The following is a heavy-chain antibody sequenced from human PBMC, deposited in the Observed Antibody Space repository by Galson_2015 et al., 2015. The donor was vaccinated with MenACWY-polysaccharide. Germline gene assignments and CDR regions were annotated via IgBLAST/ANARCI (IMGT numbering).Heavy chain of an antibody. CDR3: AREGAYYFDY. Sequence: SLRLSCAASGFTFDSCDMIWVRQAPGKGLEWVSYISTSGSTIYYADSVRGRFTISRDNGKNSLYLQMSSLRAEDTAVYYCAREGAYYFDYWGQGTLVTVSS. V-gene: IGHV3-48*03. CDR1: GFTFDSCD. CDR2: ISTSGSTI. J-gene: IGHJ4*02. D-gene: IGHD1-26*01.